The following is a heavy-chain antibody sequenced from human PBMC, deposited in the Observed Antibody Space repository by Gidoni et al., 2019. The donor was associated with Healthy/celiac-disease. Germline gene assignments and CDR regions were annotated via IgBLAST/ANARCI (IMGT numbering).Heavy chain of an antibody. CDR1: GGSFSGYY. D-gene: IGHD3-9*01. J-gene: IGHJ3*02. CDR3: ARVYYDILTGYYLAFDI. Sequence: QVQLQQWGAGLLTPSETLSLTCAVDGGSFSGYYWSWIRQPPGKGLEWIGEINHSGSTNYNPSLKSRVTISVDTSKNQFSLKLSSVTAADTAVYYCARVYYDILTGYYLAFDIWGQGTMVIVSS. CDR2: INHSGST. V-gene: IGHV4-34*01.